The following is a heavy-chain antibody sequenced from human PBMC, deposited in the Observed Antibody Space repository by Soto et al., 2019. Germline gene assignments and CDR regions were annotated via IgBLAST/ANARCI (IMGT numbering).Heavy chain of an antibody. CDR3: AKIVTRYSRVPVFDQ. Sequence: QLVESGGGLVQPGRSLRLSCVASGFRFDEYDIYWVRQAPGKGLEWVSGISWDSGSINYAGSVRGRFTVSRDNAKNSLYLHMTSLRSEDTAFYYCAKIVTRYSRVPVFDQWGQGALVSVSS. V-gene: IGHV3-9*01. CDR2: ISWDSGSI. D-gene: IGHD2-15*01. CDR1: GFRFDEYD. J-gene: IGHJ4*02.